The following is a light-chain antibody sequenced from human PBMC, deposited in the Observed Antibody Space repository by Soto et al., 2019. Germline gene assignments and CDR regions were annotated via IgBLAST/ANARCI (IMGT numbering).Light chain of an antibody. CDR3: CSYAPYNSLI. CDR2: EVS. CDR1: SSDVGTYNL. J-gene: IGLJ7*01. V-gene: IGLV2-23*02. Sequence: QSALTQPASVSGSPGQSITISCTGTSSDVGTYNLVSWYRQHPGEAPKLMIYEVSKRPSGVSDRLSGSKSGNTASLTISGLQAEDEADYYCCSYAPYNSLIFGGGTQLTVL.